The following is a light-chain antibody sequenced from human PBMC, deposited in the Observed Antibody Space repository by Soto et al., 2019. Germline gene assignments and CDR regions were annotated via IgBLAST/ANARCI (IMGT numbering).Light chain of an antibody. V-gene: IGKV3-15*01. Sequence: EIMMTQSPATLSLSPGERATLSCRASQSVSNNLAWYQQKPGQAPRLLIYVASTRATGVPARFSGSGSGTEFTLTISSLQSEDFAVYYCQQYNDWPQTLGQGTKLEIK. CDR3: QQYNDWPQT. CDR1: QSVSNN. CDR2: VAS. J-gene: IGKJ2*01.